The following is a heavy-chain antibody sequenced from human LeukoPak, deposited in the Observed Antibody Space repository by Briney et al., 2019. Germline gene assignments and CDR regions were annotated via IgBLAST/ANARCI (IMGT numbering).Heavy chain of an antibody. CDR2: IQEDGNEM. J-gene: IGHJ4*02. Sequence: GGSLRLSCAATGFNFRKHWMSWVRQSIGKGLECVAKIQEDGNEMHYVDSVKGRFTISRDNARNSLYLQMNNLRVEDTAVYYCARDYTGGWNDYWGQGTLVTVSS. CDR3: ARDYTGGWNDY. CDR1: GFNFRKHW. D-gene: IGHD7-27*01. V-gene: IGHV3-7*01.